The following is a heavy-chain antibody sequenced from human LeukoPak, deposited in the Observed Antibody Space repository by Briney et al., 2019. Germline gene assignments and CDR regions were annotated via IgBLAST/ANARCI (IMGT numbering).Heavy chain of an antibody. Sequence: GGSLRLSCAASGLTFGSYGMHWVRQAPGKGLEWVAVISHDGRNKDYGDSVKGRFTISRDNSNNTLYLQMSSLRPEDSAMYFCATQSFYCTSTSCSRLRDYWGQGTLVAVSS. V-gene: IGHV3-30*03. CDR1: GLTFGSYG. J-gene: IGHJ4*02. D-gene: IGHD2-2*01. CDR2: ISHDGRNK. CDR3: ATQSFYCTSTSCSRLRDY.